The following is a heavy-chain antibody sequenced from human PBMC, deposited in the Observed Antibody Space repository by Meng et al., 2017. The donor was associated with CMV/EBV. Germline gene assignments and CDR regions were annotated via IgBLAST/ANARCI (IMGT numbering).Heavy chain of an antibody. V-gene: IGHV3-30*02. CDR2: IRYDGSNK. D-gene: IGHD5-18*01. Sequence: GGSLRLSCAASGFTFSSYGMHWVRQAPGKGLEWVAFIRYDGSNKYYADSVKGRFTISRDNSKNTLYLQMNSLRAEDTAAYYCAKDRGIQRWSYYFDYWGQGTLVTVSS. CDR3: AKDRGIQRWSYYFDY. CDR1: GFTFSSYG. J-gene: IGHJ4*02.